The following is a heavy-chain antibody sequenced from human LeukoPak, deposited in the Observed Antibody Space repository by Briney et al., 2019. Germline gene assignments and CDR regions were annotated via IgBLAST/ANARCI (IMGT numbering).Heavy chain of an antibody. Sequence: SETLSLTCTVSGGSISSYYWSWIRRPPGKGLEWIGYIYYSGSTNYNPSLKSRVTISVDTSKNQFSLKLSSVTAADTAVYYCERAAGVDYDSSGYHDYWGQGTLVTVSS. CDR1: GGSISSYY. J-gene: IGHJ4*02. CDR3: ERAAGVDYDSSGYHDY. D-gene: IGHD3-22*01. CDR2: IYYSGST. V-gene: IGHV4-59*01.